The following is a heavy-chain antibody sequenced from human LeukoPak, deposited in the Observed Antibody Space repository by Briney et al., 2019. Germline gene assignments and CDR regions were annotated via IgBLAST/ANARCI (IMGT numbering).Heavy chain of an antibody. CDR2: MNPNSGNT. CDR3: ARAYTGHYIGGFDY. Sequence: ASVKVSCKASGYTFTSYDINWVRQATGQGLEWMGWMNPNSGNTGYAQKFQGRVTITRNTSISTPYMELSSLRSEDTAVYYCARAYTGHYIGGFDYWGQGTLVTVSS. D-gene: IGHD3-16*01. J-gene: IGHJ4*02. V-gene: IGHV1-8*03. CDR1: GYTFTSYD.